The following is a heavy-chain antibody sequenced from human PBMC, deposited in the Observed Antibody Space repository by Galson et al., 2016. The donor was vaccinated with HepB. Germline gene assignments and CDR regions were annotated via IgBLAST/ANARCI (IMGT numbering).Heavy chain of an antibody. CDR3: AKDQGYSSVNYGGPLGH. CDR2: ISGGGDNT. CDR1: GFIFSNYV. J-gene: IGHJ4*02. D-gene: IGHD6-19*01. Sequence: SLRLSCAASGFIFSNYVMTWVRQAPGKGLEWVSSISGGGDNTYYADSVKGRFTISRDSSMTTLYLQMNSLRAEDTAIYYCAKDQGYSSVNYGGPLGHWCLGTLVTVSA. V-gene: IGHV3-23*01.